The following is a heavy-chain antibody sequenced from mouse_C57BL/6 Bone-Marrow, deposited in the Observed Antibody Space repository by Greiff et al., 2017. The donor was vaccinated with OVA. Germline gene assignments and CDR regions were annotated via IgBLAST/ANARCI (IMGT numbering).Heavy chain of an antibody. CDR2: INPNNCGT. Sequence: VQLQQSGPELVQPGASVKIPCKASGYTFTDYNMDWVKQSPGKSPEWIGDINPNNCGTIYNQKFKGKATLTVDKSSNTAYMELRSLTSEDTAVYYCARGYYGSSFTSFAYWGQGTLVTVSA. D-gene: IGHD1-1*01. CDR3: ARGYYGSSFTSFAY. CDR1: GYTFTDYN. V-gene: IGHV1-18*01. J-gene: IGHJ3*01.